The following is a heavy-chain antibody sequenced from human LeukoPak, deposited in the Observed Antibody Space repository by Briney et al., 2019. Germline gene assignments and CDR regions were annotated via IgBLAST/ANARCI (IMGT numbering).Heavy chain of an antibody. CDR2: ISSGSDYT. Sequence: PGGSLRLSCAASGFSFSSHGMSWVRQAPWKGPEWVSSISSGSDYTFYADSVKGRFTISRDNAKNSLYLQMDSLRAEDTAVYYCARDDGWLQLYHWGQGALVTVSS. CDR1: GFSFSSHG. CDR3: ARDDGWLQLYH. J-gene: IGHJ5*02. D-gene: IGHD5-24*01. V-gene: IGHV3-21*04.